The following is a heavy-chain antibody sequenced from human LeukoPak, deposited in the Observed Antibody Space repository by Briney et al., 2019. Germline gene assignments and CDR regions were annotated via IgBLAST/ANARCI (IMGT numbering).Heavy chain of an antibody. J-gene: IGHJ4*02. CDR2: ISSSSSYI. D-gene: IGHD4-17*01. CDR3: ARGGYGDYVMEY. V-gene: IGHV3-21*01. Sequence: GGSLRLSCAASGFTFSTYSLNWVRQAPGKGLEWVSSISSSSSYIYYADPMKGRFTISRDNAKNSLYLQMDSLRAEDTAVYYCARGGYGDYVMEYWGQGTLVTVSS. CDR1: GFTFSTYS.